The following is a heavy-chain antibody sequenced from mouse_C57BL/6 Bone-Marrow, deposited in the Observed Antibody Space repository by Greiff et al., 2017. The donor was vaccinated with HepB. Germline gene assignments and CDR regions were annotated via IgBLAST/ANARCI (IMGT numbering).Heavy chain of an antibody. Sequence: VQLKESGAELVRPGASVKLSCTASGFNIKDDYMHWVQQRPEQGLEWIGWIDPENGDTEYASKVQGQATITADTSSNTAYLQLSSLTSEDTAVYYCTAITTVVATDWYWDVWGRGTTVTVSS. CDR3: TAITTVVATDWYWDV. CDR1: GFNIKDDY. D-gene: IGHD1-1*01. V-gene: IGHV14-4*01. J-gene: IGHJ1*03. CDR2: IDPENGDT.